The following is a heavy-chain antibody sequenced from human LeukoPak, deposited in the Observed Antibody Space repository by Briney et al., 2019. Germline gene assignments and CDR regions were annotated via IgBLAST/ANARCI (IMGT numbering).Heavy chain of an antibody. CDR3: AKDLKSGYCSGGSCYFPVFDY. Sequence: PGGSLRLSCAASGFTFSSYWMSWVRQAPGKGLEWVANIKQDGSEKYYVDSVKGRFTISRDNAKNSLYLQMNSLRAEDTALYYCAKDLKSGYCSGGSCYFPVFDYWGQGTLVTVSS. CDR2: IKQDGSEK. V-gene: IGHV3-7*03. J-gene: IGHJ4*02. D-gene: IGHD2-15*01. CDR1: GFTFSSYW.